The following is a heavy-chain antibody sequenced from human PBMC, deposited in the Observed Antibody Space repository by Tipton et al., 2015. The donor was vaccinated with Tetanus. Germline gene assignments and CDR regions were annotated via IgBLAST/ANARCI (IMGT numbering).Heavy chain of an antibody. V-gene: IGHV5-51*01. D-gene: IGHD3-9*01. Sequence: QSGAEVKEAGESLRISCKASGCRFSSYWIAWVRQMPGKGLEWVGLIYPGDSDTKISPSFRGQVTFSVDKSITTAHLQWSSLKASDTAIYYCAKGDPGNFDSWGQGTQVIVSS. CDR3: AKGDPGNFDS. CDR2: IYPGDSDT. CDR1: GCRFSSYW. J-gene: IGHJ4*02.